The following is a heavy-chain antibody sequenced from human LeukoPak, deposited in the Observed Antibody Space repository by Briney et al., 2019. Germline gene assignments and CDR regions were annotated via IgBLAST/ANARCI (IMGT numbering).Heavy chain of an antibody. Sequence: GESLKISCKGSGYSLTSYWIGWVRQMPGKGLEWMGITYPGDSDTRYSPSFQGQVTISADKSISTAYLQWSSLKASDTAMYYCARRDGYCSGGSCYLFDYWGQGTLVTVSS. CDR2: TYPGDSDT. CDR3: ARRDGYCSGGSCYLFDY. D-gene: IGHD2-15*01. J-gene: IGHJ4*02. CDR1: GYSLTSYW. V-gene: IGHV5-51*01.